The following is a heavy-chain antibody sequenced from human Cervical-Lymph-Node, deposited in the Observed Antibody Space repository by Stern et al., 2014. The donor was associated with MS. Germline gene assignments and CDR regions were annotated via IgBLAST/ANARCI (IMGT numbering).Heavy chain of an antibody. J-gene: IGHJ4*02. Sequence: QVQLVQSGAEVKKPWASVKISCKASGYTFTNYYMHWMRQAPGQGLEWMGIIHPSGDSTSYAQQFEGGVTMTRDTSTSTVNMELSSLTSGDTAVYYCARLRGYNVLTGYLDYWGQGTLVTVSS. CDR2: IHPSGDST. V-gene: IGHV1-46*01. D-gene: IGHD3-9*01. CDR1: GYTFTNYY. CDR3: ARLRGYNVLTGYLDY.